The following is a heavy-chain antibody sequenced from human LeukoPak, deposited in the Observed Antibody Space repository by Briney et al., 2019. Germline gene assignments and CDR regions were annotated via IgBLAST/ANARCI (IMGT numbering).Heavy chain of an antibody. CDR2: ISGSGSQK. CDR1: GFTFSNYA. J-gene: IGHJ4*02. V-gene: IGHV3-23*01. CDR3: AKHVWTSVWFFDY. Sequence: TGGSLRLSCAASGFTFSNYALSWVRQAPGKGLEWVSLISGSGSQKDYADSVKGRFTISRDNSGNTLNLQMDSLKAEDTAVYYCAKHVWTSVWFFDYWGQGTLVTVSS. D-gene: IGHD6-19*01.